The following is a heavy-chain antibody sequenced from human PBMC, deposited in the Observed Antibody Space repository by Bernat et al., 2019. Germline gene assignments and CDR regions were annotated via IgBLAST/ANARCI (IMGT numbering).Heavy chain of an antibody. CDR1: GGSISSSSYY. J-gene: IGHJ3*02. V-gene: IGHV4-39*01. CDR2: IYYSGST. Sequence: QLQLQESGPGLVKPSETLSLTCTVSGGSISSSSYYWGWIRQPPGKGLEWIGSIYYSGSTYYNPSLKSRVTISVDTSKNQFSLKLSSVTAADTAVYYCASTRQMVYDFWSGLSPPGAFDIWGQGTMVTVSS. CDR3: ASTRQMVYDFWSGLSPPGAFDI. D-gene: IGHD3-3*01.